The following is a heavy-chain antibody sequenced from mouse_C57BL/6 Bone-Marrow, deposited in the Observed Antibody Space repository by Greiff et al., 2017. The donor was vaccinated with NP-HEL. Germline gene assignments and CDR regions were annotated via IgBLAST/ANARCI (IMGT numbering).Heavy chain of an antibody. CDR2: IYPRSGNT. V-gene: IGHV1-81*01. CDR3: AREGALPGPFAY. J-gene: IGHJ3*01. Sequence: QVQLKESGAELARPGASVKLSCKASGYTFTSYGISWVKQRTGQGLEWIGEIYPRSGNTYYNEKFKGKATLTADKSSSTAYMELRSLTSEDSAVYFCAREGALPGPFAYWGQGTLVTVSA. D-gene: IGHD1-2*01. CDR1: GYTFTSYG.